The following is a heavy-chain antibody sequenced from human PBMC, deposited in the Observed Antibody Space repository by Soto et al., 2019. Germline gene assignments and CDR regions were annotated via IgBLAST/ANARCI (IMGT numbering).Heavy chain of an antibody. D-gene: IGHD5-18*01. J-gene: IGHJ4*02. CDR1: GFTFSNYA. CDR3: AKPVNTALVTGGNFDY. Sequence: EVQLLESGGGLVQPGGSLRLSCAASGFTFSNYAMSWVRQAPGKGLEWVSAVSGSGGSTYYADSVKGRFTISRDNSKNTLYLQMNSLRAEDTAVYYCAKPVNTALVTGGNFDYWGQGTLVTVSS. CDR2: VSGSGGST. V-gene: IGHV3-23*01.